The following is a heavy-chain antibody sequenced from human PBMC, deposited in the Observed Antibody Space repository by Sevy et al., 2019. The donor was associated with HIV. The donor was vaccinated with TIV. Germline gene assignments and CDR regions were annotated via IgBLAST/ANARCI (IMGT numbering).Heavy chain of an antibody. CDR1: GYTFTGYY. CDR3: ASRSLVNSYYYYGMDV. J-gene: IGHJ6*02. CDR2: INPNSGGT. Sequence: ASVKVSCKASGYTFTGYYMHWVRQAPGQGLEWMVWINPNSGGTNYAQKFQGRVTMTRDTSISTAYMELSRLRSDDTAVYLYASRSLVNSYYYYGMDVWGQGTTVTVSS. V-gene: IGHV1-2*02. D-gene: IGHD6-13*01.